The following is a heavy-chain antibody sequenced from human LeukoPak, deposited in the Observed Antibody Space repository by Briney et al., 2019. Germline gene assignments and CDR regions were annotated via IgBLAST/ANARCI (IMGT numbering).Heavy chain of an antibody. J-gene: IGHJ2*01. V-gene: IGHV1-46*01. D-gene: IGHD4-17*01. CDR1: GYTFTTYY. Sequence: ASVKVSCKASGYTFTTYYMHWVRQAPGQGLEWMGIINPSGGSTSYAQKFQGRVTMTRDTSTSTVYMELSSLRSEDTAVYYCAREQTVTTRYFDLWGRGTLVTVSS. CDR2: INPSGGST. CDR3: AREQTVTTRYFDL.